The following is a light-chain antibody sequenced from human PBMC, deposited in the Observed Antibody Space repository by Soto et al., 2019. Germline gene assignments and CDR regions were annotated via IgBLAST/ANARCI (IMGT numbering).Light chain of an antibody. J-gene: IGKJ1*01. CDR3: LQDYNYPRT. V-gene: IGKV1-6*01. CDR2: AAS. Sequence: AIQMTQSPSSLSASVGDRVTITCRASQGIGTDLGWYQQKPGKAPNLLIYAASSLQSGVPSRFSGSGSGTDFTLTISSLQPEDFATYYCLQDYNYPRTFGQGTKVEIK. CDR1: QGIGTD.